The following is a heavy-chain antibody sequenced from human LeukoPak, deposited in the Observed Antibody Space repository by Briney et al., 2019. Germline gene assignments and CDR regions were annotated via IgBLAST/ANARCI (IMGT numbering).Heavy chain of an antibody. J-gene: IGHJ4*02. V-gene: IGHV3-23*01. Sequence: TGGSLRLSCAASGFTFTNHAMSWVRQAPGKGLEWVSGMSGSGSSTYYADSVKGRFTISRDNSKNMLYLQMNSLRAEDTALYYCAKDLEAYYYADIDYWGQGTLVTVSS. D-gene: IGHD3-10*01. CDR1: GFTFTNHA. CDR3: AKDLEAYYYADIDY. CDR2: MSGSGSST.